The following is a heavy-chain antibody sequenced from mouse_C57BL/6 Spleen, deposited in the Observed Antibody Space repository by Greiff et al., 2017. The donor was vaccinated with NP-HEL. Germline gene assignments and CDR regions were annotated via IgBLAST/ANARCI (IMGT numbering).Heavy chain of an antibody. CDR2: ISYSGST. J-gene: IGHJ1*03. Sequence: EVHLVESGPGMVKPSQSLSLTCTVTGYSITSGYDWHWIRHFPGNKLEWMGYISYSGSTNYNPSLKSRISITHDTSKNHFFLKLNSVTTEDTATYYCARRGYYGSSDWYFDVWGTGTTVTVSS. CDR1: GYSITSGYD. CDR3: ARRGYYGSSDWYFDV. D-gene: IGHD1-1*01. V-gene: IGHV3-1*01.